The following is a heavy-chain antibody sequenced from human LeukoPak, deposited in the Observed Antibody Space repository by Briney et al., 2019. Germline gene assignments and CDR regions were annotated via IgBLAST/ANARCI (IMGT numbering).Heavy chain of an antibody. D-gene: IGHD6-25*01. CDR1: GGSLSSYY. CDR3: ARALTGYYYFDY. Sequence: PSETLSLTCTVSGGSLSSYYWSWIRQPPGKGLEWIGYIYYSGSTNYNPSLKSRVTISVDTSKNQFSLKLSSVTAADTAVYYCARALTGYYYFDYWGQGTLVTVSS. CDR2: IYYSGST. V-gene: IGHV4-59*01. J-gene: IGHJ4*02.